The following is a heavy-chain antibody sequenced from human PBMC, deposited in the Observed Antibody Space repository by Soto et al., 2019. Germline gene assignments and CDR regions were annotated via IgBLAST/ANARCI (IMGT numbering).Heavy chain of an antibody. D-gene: IGHD5-18*01. V-gene: IGHV1-69*01. CDR3: AIGHSYGQFDL. Sequence: QVQLVQSGAEVKNPGASVRVSCKAHGGTLANYAINWVRQAPGQGLEWMGGTIPLFSTPTYARKFQGRVSIIADESANTAYMDLSSLSSDDTAVYFCAIGHSYGQFDLWGHGTLVSVSS. CDR2: TIPLFSTP. J-gene: IGHJ5*02. CDR1: GGTLANYA.